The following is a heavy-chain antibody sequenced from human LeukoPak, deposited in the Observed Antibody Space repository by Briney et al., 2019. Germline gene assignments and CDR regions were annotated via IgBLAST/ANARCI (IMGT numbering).Heavy chain of an antibody. Sequence: GGSLRLSCAASGFTFSSYAMSWVRQAPGKGLEWVSAISGSGGSTYYADSVKGRFTISRDNSKNTLYLQMNGLRAEDTAVYYCASRVSDSYGMFVLDYWGQGTLVTVSS. CDR3: ASRVSDSYGMFVLDY. CDR1: GFTFSSYA. D-gene: IGHD5-18*01. V-gene: IGHV3-23*01. CDR2: ISGSGGST. J-gene: IGHJ4*02.